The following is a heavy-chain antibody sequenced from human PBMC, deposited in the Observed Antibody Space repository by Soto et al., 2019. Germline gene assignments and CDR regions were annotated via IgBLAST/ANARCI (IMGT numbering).Heavy chain of an antibody. V-gene: IGHV1-46*01. CDR2: INPSGGST. CDR1: GYTFTSYY. D-gene: IGHD3-3*01. Sequence: ASVKVSCKASGYTFTSYYMHWVRQAPGQGLEWMGIINPSGGSTSYAQKFQGRVTMTRDTSTSTVYMELSSLRSEDTAVYYCARGTDDVWNPTYYYYYGMDVWGQGTTVTVSS. CDR3: ARGTDDVWNPTYYYYYGMDV. J-gene: IGHJ6*02.